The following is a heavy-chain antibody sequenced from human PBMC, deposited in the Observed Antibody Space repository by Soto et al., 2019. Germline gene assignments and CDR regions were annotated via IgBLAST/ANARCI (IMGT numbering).Heavy chain of an antibody. D-gene: IGHD5-12*01. Sequence: SETLSLTCAVCGVSISSYYCSWIRQPPWKGLEWIGYNYYSGTTNYNPSLKSRVTISVDTSKNQFFLRLTSVTAAETAVYYCVREAYIGYGQAIDHLGPRTLVTVCS. V-gene: IGHV4-59*01. CDR2: NYYSGTT. CDR1: GVSISSYY. CDR3: VREAYIGYGQAIDH. J-gene: IGHJ1*01.